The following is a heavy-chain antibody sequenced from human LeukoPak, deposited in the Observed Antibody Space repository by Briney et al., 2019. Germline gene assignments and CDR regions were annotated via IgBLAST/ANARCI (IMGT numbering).Heavy chain of an antibody. D-gene: IGHD5-12*01. CDR2: IHADGNDK. Sequence: PGGSLRLSCAASGFSLSRYWMSWVRQAPGKGLEWVARIHADGNDKYFAHSVKGRFTVSRDNAKNSLYLQMNSLRVEDTGVYYCARGGYSFDYLGQGTLVTVSS. CDR3: ARGGYSFDY. V-gene: IGHV3-7*01. J-gene: IGHJ4*02. CDR1: GFSLSRYW.